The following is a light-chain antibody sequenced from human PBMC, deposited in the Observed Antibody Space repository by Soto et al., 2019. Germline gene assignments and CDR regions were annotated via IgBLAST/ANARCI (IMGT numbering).Light chain of an antibody. Sequence: QSALTQPRSVSGSPGQSVTIACTGTSSDVGGYYYVSWYQQHPGKAPKLIIYAVTRRPSGVPDRFSGSKSGNTASLTISGLQGEDEDDYDCCSYAGSFTFPYVFGTGTKLTVL. J-gene: IGLJ1*01. CDR1: SSDVGGYYY. V-gene: IGLV2-11*01. CDR3: CSYAGSFTFPYV. CDR2: AVT.